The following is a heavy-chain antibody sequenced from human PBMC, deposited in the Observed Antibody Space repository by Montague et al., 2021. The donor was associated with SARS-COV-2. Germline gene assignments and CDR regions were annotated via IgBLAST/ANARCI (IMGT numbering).Heavy chain of an antibody. J-gene: IGHJ3*01. D-gene: IGHD6-6*01. CDR1: GFTFSSYS. CDR3: AKDLVLRAARPDALDV. V-gene: IGHV3-48*04. Sequence: SLRLSCAASGFTFSSYSVNWVRQAPGKGLEWISYISSSTNIIYYADSVKGRFTISRDNARNPLYLQMNSLRVDDTAVYYCAKDLVLRAARPDALDVWGQGTVVTVSS. CDR2: ISSSTNII.